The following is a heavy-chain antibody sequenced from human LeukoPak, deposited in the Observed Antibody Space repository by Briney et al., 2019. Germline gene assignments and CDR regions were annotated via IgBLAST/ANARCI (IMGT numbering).Heavy chain of an antibody. Sequence: SETPSLTCTVSGGSISSGGYYWSWIRQHPGKGLEWIGYIYYSGSTYYNPSLKSRVTISVDTSKNQFSLKLSSVTAADTAVYYCARVKTGWFDPWGQGTLVTVSS. CDR3: ARVKTGWFDP. CDR1: GGSISSGGYY. J-gene: IGHJ5*02. CDR2: IYYSGST. V-gene: IGHV4-31*03.